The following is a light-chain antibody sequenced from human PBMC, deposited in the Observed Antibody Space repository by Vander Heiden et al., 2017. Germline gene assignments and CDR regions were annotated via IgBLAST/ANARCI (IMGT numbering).Light chain of an antibody. J-gene: IGKJ5*01. V-gene: IGKV2-28*01. CDR2: VGS. CDR1: QSILHSDGNNN. CDR3: MQALQTPSIT. Sequence: IELTQSPLSLPASPGEPASISCRSSQSILHSDGNNNLDWYLQKPGQSPQLLIYVGSYRAAGVPDRFSGSGSGTDFTLKISRVEAEDVGVYYCMQALQTPSITFGQGTRLEIK.